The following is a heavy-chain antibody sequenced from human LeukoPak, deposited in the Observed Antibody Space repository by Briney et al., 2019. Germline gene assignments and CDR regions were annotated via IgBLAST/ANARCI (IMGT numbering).Heavy chain of an antibody. V-gene: IGHV1-18*01. CDR1: GYTFTSYG. D-gene: IGHD2-2*01. CDR2: ISAYNGNT. Sequence: ASVKVSCKASGYTFTSYGISWVRQAPGQGLEWMGWISAYNGNTNYAQKLQGRVTMTRNTSISTAYMELSSLRSEDTAVYYCARGTSADFDYWGQGTLVTVSS. J-gene: IGHJ4*02. CDR3: ARGTSADFDY.